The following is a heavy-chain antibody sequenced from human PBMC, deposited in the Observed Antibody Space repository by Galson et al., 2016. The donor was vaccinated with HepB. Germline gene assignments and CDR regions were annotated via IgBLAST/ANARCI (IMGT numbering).Heavy chain of an antibody. Sequence: SVKVSCKASGFTFTSSAVQWVRQARGQRLEWIGWIVVGSGDTNYAQKFQPRVTITRDMFTSTAYLELSSLRSEDTAVYYCAADGGYCRRDTCQFPRWGQGTMVTVSS. CDR3: AADGGYCRRDTCQFPR. CDR2: IVVGSGDT. J-gene: IGHJ3*01. D-gene: IGHD2-2*03. CDR1: GFTFTSSA. V-gene: IGHV1-58*01.